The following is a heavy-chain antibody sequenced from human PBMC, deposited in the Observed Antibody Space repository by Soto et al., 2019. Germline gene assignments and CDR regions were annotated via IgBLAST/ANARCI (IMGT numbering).Heavy chain of an antibody. J-gene: IGHJ4*02. CDR3: ASGASRWYPYFFYS. CDR1: EGTFNSYA. V-gene: IGHV1-69*01. D-gene: IGHD6-13*01. Sequence: QAQVVQSGAEVRKPGSSVKLSCKASEGTFNSYAIAWVRQAPGQGLEWMGGIIPYYNTLNYAQKFQDRVTITADDSTNPVYMELSSLRSDDTAVYFCASGASRWYPYFFYSWGQGPLVTVSS. CDR2: IIPYYNTL.